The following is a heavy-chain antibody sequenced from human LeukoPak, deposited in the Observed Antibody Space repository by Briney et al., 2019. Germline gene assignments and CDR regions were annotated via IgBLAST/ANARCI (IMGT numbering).Heavy chain of an antibody. V-gene: IGHV1-46*01. CDR3: ASLVGCTNGVCYRGSDY. J-gene: IGHJ4*02. CDR2: INPSGGST. CDR1: GYTFTSYY. Sequence: ASVKVSCKASGYTFTSYYMHWVRQAPGQGLEWMGIINPSGGSTSYAQKFQGRVTITADKSTSTAYMELSSLRSEDTAVYYCASLVGCTNGVCYRGSDYWGQGTLVTVSS. D-gene: IGHD2-8*01.